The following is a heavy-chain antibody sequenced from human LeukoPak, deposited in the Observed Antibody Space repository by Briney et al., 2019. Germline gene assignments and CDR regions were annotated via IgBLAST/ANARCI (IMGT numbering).Heavy chain of an antibody. J-gene: IGHJ5*02. CDR2: IYYSGST. CDR1: GGSISSGGYY. CDR3: AREDYSNNWFDP. V-gene: IGHV4-30-4*08. D-gene: IGHD4-11*01. Sequence: SETLSLTCTVSGGSISSGGYYWSWIRQHPGKGLEWIGYIYYSGSTYYNPSLKSRVTISVDTSKNQFSLKLSSVTAADTAVYYCAREDYSNNWFDPWGQGTLVTVSS.